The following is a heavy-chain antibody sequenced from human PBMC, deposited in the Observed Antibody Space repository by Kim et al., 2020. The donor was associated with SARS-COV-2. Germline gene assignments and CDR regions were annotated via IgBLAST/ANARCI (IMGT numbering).Heavy chain of an antibody. D-gene: IGHD3-22*01. CDR2: INTNTGNP. CDR1: GYTFTSYA. CDR3: ARDGRYYYDSSGYYANGFDS. V-gene: IGHV7-4-1*02. J-gene: IGHJ4*02. Sequence: ASVKVSCKASGYTFTSYAMNWVRQAPGQGLEWMGWINTNTGNPKYAQGFTGRFVFSLDTSVSTAYLQINSLKAEDTAVYYCARDGRYYYDSSGYYANGFDSWGQGTLVTVSS.